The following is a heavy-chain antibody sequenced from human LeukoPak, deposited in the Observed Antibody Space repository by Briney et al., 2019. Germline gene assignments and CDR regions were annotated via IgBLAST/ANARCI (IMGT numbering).Heavy chain of an antibody. J-gene: IGHJ6*03. D-gene: IGHD5-18*01. V-gene: IGHV4-4*07. CDR3: ARSIRGYSYGYRYHYYYMDV. CDR1: GGSISSYY. Sequence: SETLSLTCTVSGGSISSYYWSWIRQPAGKGLEWIGRIYTSGSTNYNPSLKSRVTMSVDTSKNQFSLKLSSVTAADTAMYYCARSIRGYSYGYRYHYYYMDVWGKGTTVTVSS. CDR2: IYTSGST.